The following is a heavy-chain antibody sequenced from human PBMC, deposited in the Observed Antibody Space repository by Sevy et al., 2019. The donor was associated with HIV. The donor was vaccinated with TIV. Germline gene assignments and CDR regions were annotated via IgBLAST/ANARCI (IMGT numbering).Heavy chain of an antibody. CDR2: IYYSGST. Sequence: SETLSLTCTVSGGSISSSSYYWGWIRQPPGKGLEWIGSIYYSGSTYYNPSLKSRVTISVDTSKNQFSLKLSSVTAADTAVYYCARQIPGIEVAGTYFQHWGQGTLVTVSS. CDR1: GGSISSSSYY. V-gene: IGHV4-39*01. D-gene: IGHD6-19*01. CDR3: ARQIPGIEVAGTYFQH. J-gene: IGHJ1*01.